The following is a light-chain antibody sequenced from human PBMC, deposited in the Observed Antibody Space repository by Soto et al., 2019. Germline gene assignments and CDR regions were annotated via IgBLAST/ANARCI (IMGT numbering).Light chain of an antibody. V-gene: IGKV3-20*01. CDR2: GAS. CDR1: QSVSFSY. J-gene: IGKJ2*03. CDR3: QQYDNSPYS. Sequence: EIVLTQSPGTLSLSPWERATLSCRASQSVSFSYVAWYQQKPGQAPRLLIYGASSRATGIPDRFSGSGSGTDFTLTINRLEPEDFAVYYCQQYDNSPYSFGQGTKVDIK.